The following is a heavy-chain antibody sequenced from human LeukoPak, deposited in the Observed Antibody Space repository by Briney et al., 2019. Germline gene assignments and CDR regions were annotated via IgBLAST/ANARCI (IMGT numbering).Heavy chain of an antibody. D-gene: IGHD3-10*01. J-gene: IGHJ4*02. V-gene: IGHV1-2*02. CDR1: GYTLTGYY. CDR3: AKGWFGELSPLYFDY. Sequence: ASVKVSCKASGYTLTGYYMHWVRQAPGQGLELMGWINPNSGGTNYAQKFQGRVTMTRDTSISTAYMELSRLRSDDTAVYYCAKGWFGELSPLYFDYWGQGTLVTVSS. CDR2: INPNSGGT.